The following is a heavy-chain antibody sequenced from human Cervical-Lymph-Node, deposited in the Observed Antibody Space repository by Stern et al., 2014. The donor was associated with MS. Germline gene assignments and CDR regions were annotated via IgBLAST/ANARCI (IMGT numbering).Heavy chain of an antibody. J-gene: IGHJ4*02. V-gene: IGHV1-18*01. CDR1: GYTFTSYG. CDR2: NNTYNGNT. Sequence: VQLVESGAEVKKTGASVKVSCKASGYTFTSYGISWVRQAPGQGLEWMGWNNTYNGNTNYEQKLQGRANMTKDTSTSTAYMELRSLRSDDTAVYYCAREWELRYWGQGTLVTVSS. CDR3: AREWELRY. D-gene: IGHD1-26*01.